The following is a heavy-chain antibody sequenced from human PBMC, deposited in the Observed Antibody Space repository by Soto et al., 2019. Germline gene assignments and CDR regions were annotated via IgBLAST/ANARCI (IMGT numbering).Heavy chain of an antibody. V-gene: IGHV4-59*01. CDR1: GGSISSYY. CDR2: IYYSGST. D-gene: IGHD5-12*01. CDR3: ARQYSGYDLGFDY. J-gene: IGHJ4*02. Sequence: QVQPQESGPGLVKPSETLSLTCTVSGGSISSYYWSWIRQPPGKGLEWIGYIYYSGSTNYNPSLKSRVTISVDTPKNQFSLKLSSVTAADTAVYYCARQYSGYDLGFDYWGQGTLVTVSS.